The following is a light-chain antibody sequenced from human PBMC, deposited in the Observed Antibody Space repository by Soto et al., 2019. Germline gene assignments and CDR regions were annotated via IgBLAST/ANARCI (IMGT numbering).Light chain of an antibody. V-gene: IGLV2-14*01. CDR3: SSYTSSSNVV. CDR1: SSDVGGYNY. J-gene: IGLJ2*01. Sequence: QSALTQPASVSGSPGQSITISCTGTSSDVGGYNYVSWYQQHPGKAPKLMIYDVSNRPSGVSNRFSGSKSGNTASLTISGLQAEDEADCYCSSYTSSSNVVFGGGTKLTVL. CDR2: DVS.